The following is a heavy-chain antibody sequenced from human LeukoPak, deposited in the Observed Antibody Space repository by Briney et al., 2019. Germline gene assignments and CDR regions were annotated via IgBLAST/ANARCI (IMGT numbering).Heavy chain of an antibody. D-gene: IGHD3-10*01. CDR3: ARETSYYGSGSYYRVNWFDP. CDR1: GGSISSYY. CDR2: IYYSGST. Sequence: PSETLSLTCTVSGGSISSYYWSWIRQPPGKGLEWIGYIYYSGSTNYKPSLKSRVTISVDTSKNQFSLKLSSVTAADTAVYYCARETSYYGSGSYYRVNWFDPWGQGTLVTVSS. J-gene: IGHJ5*02. V-gene: IGHV4-59*01.